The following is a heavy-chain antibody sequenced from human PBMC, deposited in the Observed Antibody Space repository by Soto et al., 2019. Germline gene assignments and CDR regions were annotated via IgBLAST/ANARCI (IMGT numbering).Heavy chain of an antibody. Sequence: SETLSLTCAVYGGSFSGYYWSWISQPPGKGLEWIGEINHSGSTNYNPSLKSRVTISVDTSKNQFSLKLSSVTAADTAVYYCARGGYCSSTSCQLAHWFDPWGQGTLDTVSS. CDR2: INHSGST. D-gene: IGHD2-2*01. J-gene: IGHJ5*02. CDR3: ARGGYCSSTSCQLAHWFDP. V-gene: IGHV4-34*01. CDR1: GGSFSGYY.